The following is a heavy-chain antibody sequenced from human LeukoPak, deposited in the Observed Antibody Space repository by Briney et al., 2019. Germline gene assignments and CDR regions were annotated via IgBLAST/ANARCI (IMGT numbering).Heavy chain of an antibody. D-gene: IGHD7-27*01. CDR1: GDSVSSLHSY. CDR3: ARETPGAGHFDY. V-gene: IGHV4-61*01. J-gene: IGHJ4*02. Sequence: SETLSLSCSVSGDSVSSLHSYWTWIRQPPGKGLEWIGYIYYSGGTHYNPSLKSRVTMLVDTSKNQFSLKLTAVTAADTAVYYCARETPGAGHFDYWGQGSLVTVSS. CDR2: IYYSGGT.